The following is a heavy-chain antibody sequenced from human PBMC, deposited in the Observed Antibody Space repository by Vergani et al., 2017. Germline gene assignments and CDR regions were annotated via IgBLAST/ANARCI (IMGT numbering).Heavy chain of an antibody. D-gene: IGHD3-10*01. V-gene: IGHV3-30-3*01. CDR2: ISYDGSNK. CDR3: ARDGALLWFGELPNGMDV. J-gene: IGHJ6*02. Sequence: VQLVESGGGVVQPGRSLRLSCAASGFTFSSYAMHWVRQAPGKGLEWVAVISYDGSNKYYADSVKGRFTISRDNSKNTLYLQMNSLRAEDTAVYYCARDGALLWFGELPNGMDVWGQGTTVTVSS. CDR1: GFTFSSYA.